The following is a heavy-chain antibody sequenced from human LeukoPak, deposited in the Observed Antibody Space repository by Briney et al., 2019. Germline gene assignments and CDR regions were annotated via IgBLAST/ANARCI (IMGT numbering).Heavy chain of an antibody. D-gene: IGHD1-7*01. CDR3: ASSNWNYPALPTIEFDY. CDR2: IIPIFGTA. J-gene: IGHJ4*02. Sequence: ASVKVSCKASGGTLSSYAISWVRQAPGQGLEWMGGIIPIFGTANYAQKFQGRVTITTDESTSTAYMELSSLRSEDTAVYYCASSNWNYPALPTIEFDYWGQGTLVTVSS. V-gene: IGHV1-69*05. CDR1: GGTLSSYA.